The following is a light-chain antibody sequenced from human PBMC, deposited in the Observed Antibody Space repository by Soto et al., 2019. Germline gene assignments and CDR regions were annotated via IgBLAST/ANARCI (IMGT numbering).Light chain of an antibody. CDR1: SSNIGSNT. CDR3: AAWDDSLNGREV. CDR2: SNN. Sequence: QAVVTQPPSASGTPGQRVTISCSGSSSNIGSNTVNWYQQLPGTAPKLLIYSNNQRPSGVPDRCSGSKSGTSASLAISGLQSEDEADYYCAAWDDSLNGREVFGGGTKVTVL. J-gene: IGLJ2*01. V-gene: IGLV1-44*01.